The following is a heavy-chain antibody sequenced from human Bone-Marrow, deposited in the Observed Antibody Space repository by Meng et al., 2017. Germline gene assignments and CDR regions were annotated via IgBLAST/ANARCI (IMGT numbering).Heavy chain of an antibody. V-gene: IGHV4-34*01. CDR2: INHSGST. CDR1: GGSFSGYY. CDR3: ARGTRPLLFQH. D-gene: IGHD1-1*01. Sequence: QGQLQPWGAGLLKPSETLSLTCAVYGGSFSGYYWSWIRQPPGKGLEWIGEINHSGSTNYNPSLKSRVTISVDTSKNQFSLKLSSVTAADTAVYYCARGTRPLLFQHWGQGTLVTVSS. J-gene: IGHJ1*01.